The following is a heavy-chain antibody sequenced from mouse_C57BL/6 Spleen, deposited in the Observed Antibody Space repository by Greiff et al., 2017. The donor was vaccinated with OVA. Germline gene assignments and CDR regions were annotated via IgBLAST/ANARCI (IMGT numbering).Heavy chain of an antibody. D-gene: IGHD2-3*01. CDR3: ARGDDGYYWYFDV. V-gene: IGHV5-4*03. J-gene: IGHJ1*03. Sequence: EVKVEESGGGLVKPGGSLKLSCAASGFTFSSYAMSWVRQTPEKRLEWVATISDGGSYTYYPDNVKGRFTISRDNAKNNLYLQMSHLKSEDTAMYYCARGDDGYYWYFDVWGTGTTVTVSS. CDR2: ISDGGSYT. CDR1: GFTFSSYA.